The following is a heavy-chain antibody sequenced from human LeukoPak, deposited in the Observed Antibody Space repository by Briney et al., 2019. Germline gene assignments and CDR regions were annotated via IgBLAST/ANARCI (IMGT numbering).Heavy chain of an antibody. D-gene: IGHD3-10*01. J-gene: IGHJ4*02. CDR2: INHSGST. V-gene: IGHV4-34*01. Sequence: SETLSLTCAVYGGSFSGYYWSWIRQPPGKGLEWIGEINHSGSTNYNPSLKSRVTISVDTSKNQFSLKLSSVTAADTAVYYCARVPQGNLNRLNYYGSGSYLLDYWGQGTLVTVSS. CDR1: GGSFSGYY. CDR3: ARVPQGNLNRLNYYGSGSYLLDY.